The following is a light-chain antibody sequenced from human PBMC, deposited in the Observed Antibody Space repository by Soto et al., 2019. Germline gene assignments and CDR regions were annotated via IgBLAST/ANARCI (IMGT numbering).Light chain of an antibody. J-gene: IGKJ4*01. CDR1: QSVSSY. V-gene: IGKV3-11*01. Sequence: EIVLTQSPATLSSFPGDRVTLSCRASQSVSSYLAWYQQKPGQAPRLLIYDASNRATGIPARFSGSGSGTDFTLTISSLEPEDFAVYYCQQRSNWQGATFGGGTKVDI. CDR3: QQRSNWQGAT. CDR2: DAS.